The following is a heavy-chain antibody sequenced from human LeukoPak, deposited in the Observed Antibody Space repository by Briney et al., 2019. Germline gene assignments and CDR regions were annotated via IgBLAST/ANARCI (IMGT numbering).Heavy chain of an antibody. CDR3: ARPRRAAAGGVDY. V-gene: IGHV4-30-2*01. J-gene: IGHJ4*02. Sequence: PSQTLSLTCTVSGGSISSGGYYWSWIRQPPGKGLEWIGYIYHSGSTYYNPSLKSRVTISVDRSKNQFSLKLSSVTAADTAVYYCARPRRAAAGGVDYWGQGTLVTVSS. CDR1: GGSISSGGYY. D-gene: IGHD6-13*01. CDR2: IYHSGST.